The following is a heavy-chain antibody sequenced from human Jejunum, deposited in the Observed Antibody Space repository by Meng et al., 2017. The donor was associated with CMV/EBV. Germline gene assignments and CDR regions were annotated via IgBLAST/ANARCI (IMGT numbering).Heavy chain of an antibody. Sequence: QLQSGSELKETGAYVMVSSYASASAFTRYPRNWWRRTPGQGLEWMGWISNNTGNPTYAQGFTGRFVFSVDTSVSTAYLQISSLKAEDTAVYYCGTLKYTSGFYGPAYWGQGALVTVSS. V-gene: IGHV7-4-1*02. CDR2: ISNNTGNP. D-gene: IGHD6-19*01. CDR3: GTLKYTSGFYGPAY. J-gene: IGHJ4*02. CDR1: ASAFTRYP.